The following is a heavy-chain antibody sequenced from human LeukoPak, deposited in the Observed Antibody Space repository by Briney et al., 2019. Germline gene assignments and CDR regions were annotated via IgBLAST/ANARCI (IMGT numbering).Heavy chain of an antibody. D-gene: IGHD5-18*01. CDR3: AKDSVVGIQLWHDAFDI. Sequence: PGGSLRHSCAASGFTFNNYGMTWVRLAPGKGLEWVSSISGTGGSTYYADSAKGRLIVSRDNSKNTVYLQMNSLRAEDTAVYYCAKDSVVGIQLWHDAFDIWGQGTVVTVSS. V-gene: IGHV3-23*01. J-gene: IGHJ3*02. CDR2: ISGTGGST. CDR1: GFTFNNYG.